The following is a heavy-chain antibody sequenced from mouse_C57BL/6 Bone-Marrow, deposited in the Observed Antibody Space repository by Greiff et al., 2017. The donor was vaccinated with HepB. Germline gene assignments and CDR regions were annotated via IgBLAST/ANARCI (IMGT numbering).Heavy chain of an antibody. CDR1: GYTFTSYW. Sequence: QVQLQQPGAELVMPGASVKLSCKASGYTFTSYWMHWVKQRPGQGLEWIGEIDPSDSYTNYNQKFKGKSTLTVDKSSSTAYMQLSSLTSEDSAVYYCARETQADYWGQGTTLTVSS. V-gene: IGHV1-69*01. D-gene: IGHD3-2*02. CDR3: ARETQADY. CDR2: IDPSDSYT. J-gene: IGHJ2*01.